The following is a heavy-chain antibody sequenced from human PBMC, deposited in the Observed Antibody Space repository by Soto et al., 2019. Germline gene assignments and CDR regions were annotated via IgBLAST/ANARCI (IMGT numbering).Heavy chain of an antibody. Sequence: LRLSCAASGFALNNYWMHWVRQGPGKGLVWVSRISPDGSRTADADSVQGRFTISRDNAKNTLYLQMNSLTAEDTAVYYCARGRATTLDFWGQGNLVTVSS. J-gene: IGHJ4*02. V-gene: IGHV3-74*01. CDR3: ARGRATTLDF. CDR1: GFALNNYW. CDR2: ISPDGSRT. D-gene: IGHD1-1*01.